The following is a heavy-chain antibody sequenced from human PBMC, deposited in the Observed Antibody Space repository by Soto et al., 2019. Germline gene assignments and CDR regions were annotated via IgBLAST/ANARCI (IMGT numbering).Heavy chain of an antibody. V-gene: IGHV3-53*01. CDR3: ARAAGYSYES. Sequence: AGSLRLSCAASGFTVSINYMSWVCQAPGKGLEWVSVIYSGGSTYYADSVKGRFTISRDNSKTTLYLQMNSLRAEATAVYYCARAAGYSYESWGQGTLVTASP. J-gene: IGHJ5*02. D-gene: IGHD5-18*01. CDR1: GFTVSINY. CDR2: IYSGGST.